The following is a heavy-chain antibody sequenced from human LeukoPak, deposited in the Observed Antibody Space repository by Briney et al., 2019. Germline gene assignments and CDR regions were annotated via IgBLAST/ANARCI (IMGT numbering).Heavy chain of an antibody. CDR2: INHSGST. CDR3: ASTAAQSH. CDR1: GGSFSGYY. J-gene: IGHJ1*01. Sequence: SETLSLTCAVYGGSFSGYYWSWIRQPPGKGLEWIGEINHSGSTNYNPSLKSRVTISVDTSKNQFSLKLSSVTAADTAVYYCASTAAQSHWGQGTLVTVSS. D-gene: IGHD6-6*01. V-gene: IGHV4-34*01.